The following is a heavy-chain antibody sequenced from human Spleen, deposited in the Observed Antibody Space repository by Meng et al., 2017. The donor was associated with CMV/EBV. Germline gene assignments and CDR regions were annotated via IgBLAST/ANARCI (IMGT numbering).Heavy chain of an antibody. CDR2: INPNSGGT. Sequence: ASVKVSCKASGYTFTGYYMHWVRQALGQGLEWMGWINPNSGGTNYAQKFQGRVTMTRDTSISTAYMELSRLRSDDTAVYYCARVDWDYYGMDVWGQGTTVTVSS. CDR3: ARVDWDYYGMDV. CDR1: GYTFTGYY. V-gene: IGHV1-2*02. J-gene: IGHJ6*02. D-gene: IGHD3-9*01.